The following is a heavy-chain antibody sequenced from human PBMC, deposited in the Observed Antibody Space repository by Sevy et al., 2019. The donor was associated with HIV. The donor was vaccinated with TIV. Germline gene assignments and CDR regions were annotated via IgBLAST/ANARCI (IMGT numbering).Heavy chain of an antibody. CDR2: IKSKTDGGTT. Sequence: GGSLRLSCAASGFTFSNAWMSWVRQAPGKGLEWVGRIKSKTDGGTTDYAAPVKGRFTISRDDLKNTLYLQMNSLKTEDTAVYYCTTRLVLCSSTSCYRGPFGYWGQGTLVTVSS. CDR3: TTRLVLCSSTSCYRGPFGY. CDR1: GFTFSNAW. D-gene: IGHD2-2*01. J-gene: IGHJ4*02. V-gene: IGHV3-15*01.